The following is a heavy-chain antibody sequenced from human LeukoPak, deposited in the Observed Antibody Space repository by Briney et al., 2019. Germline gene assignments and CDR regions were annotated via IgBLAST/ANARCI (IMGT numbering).Heavy chain of an antibody. CDR3: VRDAAYSAFNM. CDR2: ITTSSTTK. J-gene: IGHJ3*02. V-gene: IGHV3-48*02. Sequence: GGSLRLSCAASGFAFNTYSMNWVRQAPGKGLQWVSSITTSSTTKYYADSVKGRFTISRDNAKNSLYLQMDSLRDEDTAVYYCVRDAAYSAFNMWGQGTMVTVSS. CDR1: GFAFNTYS. D-gene: IGHD4-11*01.